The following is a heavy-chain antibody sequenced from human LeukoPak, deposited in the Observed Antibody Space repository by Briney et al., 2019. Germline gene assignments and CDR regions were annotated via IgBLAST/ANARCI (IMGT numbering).Heavy chain of an antibody. CDR3: AKDLRGLDAFDI. CDR2: ISGSGGST. D-gene: IGHD3-10*01. Sequence: GGSLRLSCAASGFTFSSYALSWVRQAPGKGLEWVSAISGSGGSTYYADSVKGRFTISRDNSKNTLYLQMNSLRAEDTAVYYCAKDLRGLDAFDIWGQGTMVTVSS. J-gene: IGHJ3*02. CDR1: GFTFSSYA. V-gene: IGHV3-23*01.